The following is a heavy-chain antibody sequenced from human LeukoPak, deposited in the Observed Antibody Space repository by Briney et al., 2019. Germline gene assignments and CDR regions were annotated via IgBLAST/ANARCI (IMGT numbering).Heavy chain of an antibody. CDR3: VKDRSIAAPNNDFFDS. Sequence: PGRSLRLSCAASGFTFSSYGMHWVRQAPGKGLEFYADSVKGRFTISRDNSKNTLYLQMSSLRADDTAVYYCVKDRSIAAPNNDFFDSWGQGALVTVSS. D-gene: IGHD6-6*01. CDR1: GFTFSSYG. J-gene: IGHJ4*02. V-gene: IGHV3-64D*06.